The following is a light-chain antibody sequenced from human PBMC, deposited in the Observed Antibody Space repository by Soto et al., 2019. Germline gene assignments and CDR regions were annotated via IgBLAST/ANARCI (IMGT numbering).Light chain of an antibody. CDR2: AAS. Sequence: DIQMTQSPSSLSASVGDRVTITCRASQGIRDDLCGYQQKPGKAPKRLIYAASRLQSGVPSGFSGSGSGTEFTLTISSLQPEDIATYYCLQHYSYLVFTFGPGTKVDIK. CDR3: LQHYSYLVFT. J-gene: IGKJ3*01. CDR1: QGIRDD. V-gene: IGKV1-17*01.